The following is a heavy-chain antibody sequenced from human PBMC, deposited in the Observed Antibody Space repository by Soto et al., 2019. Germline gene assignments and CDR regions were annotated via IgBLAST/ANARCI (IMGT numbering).Heavy chain of an antibody. Sequence: PSQTLSLTCAISGDSVSGYSAAWNWIRQSPSRGLEWLGRTYYRSKWYYEYAVSVKSRITIHPDTSKNQFSLHLNSVSPDDTAVYYCARDRASFYYYGLDVWGQGTTVTVSS. V-gene: IGHV6-1*01. CDR3: ARDRASFYYYGLDV. J-gene: IGHJ6*02. CDR2: TYYRSKWYY. CDR1: GDSVSGYSAA.